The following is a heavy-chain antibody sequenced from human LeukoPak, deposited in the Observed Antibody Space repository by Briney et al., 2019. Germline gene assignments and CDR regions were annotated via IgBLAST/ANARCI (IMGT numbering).Heavy chain of an antibody. D-gene: IGHD3-10*01. CDR3: ARWFGELFGYYYYYMDV. CDR2: INPSGGST. V-gene: IGHV1-46*01. Sequence: ASVEVSCKASGYTFTSYYMHWVRQAPGQGLEWMGIINPSGGSTSYAQKFQGRVTMTRDMSTSTVYMELSSLRSDDAAVYYCARWFGELFGYYYYYMDVWGKGTTVTISS. J-gene: IGHJ6*03. CDR1: GYTFTSYY.